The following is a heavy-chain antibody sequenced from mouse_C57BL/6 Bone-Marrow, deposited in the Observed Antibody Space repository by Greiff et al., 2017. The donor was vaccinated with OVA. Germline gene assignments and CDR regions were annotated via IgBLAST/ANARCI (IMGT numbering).Heavy chain of an antibody. CDR1: GYSITSDY. V-gene: IGHV3-8*01. D-gene: IGHD1-1*01. CDR2: ISYSGST. CDR3: ARGVLRSLYAMDY. Sequence: EVMLVESGPGLAKPSQTLSLTCSVTGYSITSDYWNWIRKFPGNKLEYMGYISYSGSTYYNPSLKSRISITRDTSKNQYYLQLNSVTTEDTVTYYCARGVLRSLYAMDYWGQGTSVTVSS. J-gene: IGHJ4*01.